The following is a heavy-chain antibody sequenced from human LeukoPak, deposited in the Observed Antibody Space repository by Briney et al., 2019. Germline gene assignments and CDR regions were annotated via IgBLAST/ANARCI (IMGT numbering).Heavy chain of an antibody. CDR1: GDSVSTNSAT. J-gene: IGHJ4*02. D-gene: IGHD3-10*01. CDR2: TYYRPKWYN. V-gene: IGHV6-1*01. Sequence: SQTLSLTCAISGDSVSTNSATWNWIRQSPSRGLEWLGRTYYRPKWYNDYAVSVKSRVTINPDTSKNQFSLQLNSVTPEDTAVYYCARGSRSAGSGSYYDFDYWGQGTLVTVSS. CDR3: ARGSRSAGSGSYYDFDY.